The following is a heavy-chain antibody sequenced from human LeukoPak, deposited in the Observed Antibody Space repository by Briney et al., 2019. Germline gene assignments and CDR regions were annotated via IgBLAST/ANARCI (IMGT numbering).Heavy chain of an antibody. V-gene: IGHV3-48*03. Sequence: GGSLRLSCAASGFTFSSYEMNWVRQAPGKGLEWVSYISSSGSSIYYADSVKGRFTISRDNSKNTLYLQMNSLRAEDTAVYYCAKINYGDYGKINYYYYYMDVWGKGTTVTVSS. CDR1: GFTFSSYE. CDR2: ISSSGSSI. D-gene: IGHD4-17*01. J-gene: IGHJ6*03. CDR3: AKINYGDYGKINYYYYYMDV.